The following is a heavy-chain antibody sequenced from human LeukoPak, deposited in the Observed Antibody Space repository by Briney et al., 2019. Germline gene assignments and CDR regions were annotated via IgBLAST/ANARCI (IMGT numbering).Heavy chain of an antibody. CDR3: ARDIFGDPHRGWETYYFDY. J-gene: IGHJ4*02. Sequence: PGRSLRLSCAASGFTFDDYAMHWVRHPPGKGLEWVSGIRWDGGTIAYADSVRGRFTISRDNSKNTLYLQMNSLRAEDTAVYYCARDIFGDPHRGWETYYFDYWGQGTLVTVSS. D-gene: IGHD3-16*01. V-gene: IGHV3-9*01. CDR1: GFTFDDYA. CDR2: IRWDGGTI.